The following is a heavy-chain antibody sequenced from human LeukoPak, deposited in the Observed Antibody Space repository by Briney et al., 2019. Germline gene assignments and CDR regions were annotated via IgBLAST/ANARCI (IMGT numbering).Heavy chain of an antibody. D-gene: IGHD6-6*01. CDR2: INPNSGGT. Sequence: ASVKVSCKASGYTFTSYGISWVRQAPGQGLEWMGWINPNSGGTNYAQKFQGRVTMTRDTSISTAYMELSRLRSDDTAVYYCARVIGKDIAAPLRGWGQGTLVTVSS. CDR1: GYTFTSYG. CDR3: ARVIGKDIAAPLRG. V-gene: IGHV1-2*02. J-gene: IGHJ4*02.